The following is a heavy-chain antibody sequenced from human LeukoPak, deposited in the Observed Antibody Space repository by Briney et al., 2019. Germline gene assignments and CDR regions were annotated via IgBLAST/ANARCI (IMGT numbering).Heavy chain of an antibody. D-gene: IGHD2-21*01. CDR2: MNPNSGNT. CDR1: GYTFTSYD. Sequence: ASVKVSCKASGYTFTSYDINWVRQATGQGLEWMGWMNPNSGNTGYAQKFQGRVTMTRNTSISTAYMEMGILRSENTAVYYCGRGGLPPGDSYSTPGGRGPLATVS. CDR3: GRGGLPPGDSYSTP. J-gene: IGHJ4*02. V-gene: IGHV1-8*01.